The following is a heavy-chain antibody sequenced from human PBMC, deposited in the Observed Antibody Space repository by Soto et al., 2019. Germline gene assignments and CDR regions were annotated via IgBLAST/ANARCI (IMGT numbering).Heavy chain of an antibody. J-gene: IGHJ5*02. D-gene: IGHD3-3*01. CDR2: IYYSGST. CDR3: ARVNDFWTGYYSTNWFDP. Sequence: SETLSLTCTVSGGSISSYYWTWIRQPPGKGREWIGYIYYSGSTNPTPTLKSRVTISVDTYKNQFSLKRSSVTAAATAVYYCARVNDFWTGYYSTNWFDPWGQGTLVTVSS. V-gene: IGHV4-59*01. CDR1: GGSISSYY.